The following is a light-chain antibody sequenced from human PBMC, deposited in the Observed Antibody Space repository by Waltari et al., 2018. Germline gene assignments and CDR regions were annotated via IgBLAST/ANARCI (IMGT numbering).Light chain of an antibody. CDR1: SSDIASYNY. V-gene: IGLV2-14*03. Sequence: QSALTQPASVSGSPGQSITISCTGTSSDIASYNYVSWYQQYPGEAPKLIIYDVTSRPSGVASRFSGSKSGHTAFLTISGLQAEDEADCFCSSYTTSWTYVFGTGTTVNVL. CDR2: DVT. CDR3: SSYTTSWTYV. J-gene: IGLJ1*01.